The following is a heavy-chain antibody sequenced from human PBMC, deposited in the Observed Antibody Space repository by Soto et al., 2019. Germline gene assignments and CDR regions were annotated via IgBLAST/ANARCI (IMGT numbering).Heavy chain of an antibody. J-gene: IGHJ4*02. CDR3: ARRHCGGFFRFFDS. CDR1: GGSLSTNP. Sequence: ASVKVSCKASGGSLSTNPISWVRQAPGQGLEWMGGTGSGTGPGNHAQKFQGRLTVTADKSTSTVYMELTNLSSEDTGVYYCARRHCGGFFRFFDSWGQGTLVTVSS. V-gene: IGHV1-69*06. D-gene: IGHD2-21*01. CDR2: TGSGTGPG.